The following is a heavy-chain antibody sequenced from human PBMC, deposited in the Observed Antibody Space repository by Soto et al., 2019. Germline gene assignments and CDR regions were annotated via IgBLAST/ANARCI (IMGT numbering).Heavy chain of an antibody. J-gene: IGHJ6*02. CDR2: ISSSSSTI. Sequence: GGSLRLSCAASGFTFSSYSMNWVRQAPGKGLEWVSYISSSSSTIYYADSVKGRFTISRDNAKNSLYLQMNSLRDEDTAVYYCARDQAVAVYYYYGMDVWGQGTTVTVSS. V-gene: IGHV3-48*02. CDR1: GFTFSSYS. D-gene: IGHD6-19*01. CDR3: ARDQAVAVYYYYGMDV.